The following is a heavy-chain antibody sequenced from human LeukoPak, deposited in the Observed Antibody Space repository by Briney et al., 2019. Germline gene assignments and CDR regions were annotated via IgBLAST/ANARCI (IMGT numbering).Heavy chain of an antibody. CDR2: ISSNGGST. J-gene: IGHJ4*02. CDR1: GFTFSSYT. V-gene: IGHV3-64D*06. Sequence: GGSLRLSCSASGFTFSSYTMHWVRQAPGKGLEYVSAISSNGGSTYFADSVKGRFTISRDNSKNTLYLQMSSLRAEDTAVYYCVKGDRYCSGGSCYSDFDYWGQGTLVTVSS. D-gene: IGHD2-15*01. CDR3: VKGDRYCSGGSCYSDFDY.